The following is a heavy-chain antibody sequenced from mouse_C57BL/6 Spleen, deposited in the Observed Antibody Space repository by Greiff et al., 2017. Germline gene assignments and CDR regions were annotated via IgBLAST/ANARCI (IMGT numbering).Heavy chain of an antibody. V-gene: IGHV5-4*01. D-gene: IGHD3-2*02. Sequence: DVKLVESGGGLVKPGGSLKLSCAASGFTFSSYAMSWVRQTPEKRLEWVATISDGGSYTYYPDNVKGRFTISRDNAKNNLYLQMSHLKSEDTAMYYCARDARGSGLYYFDYWGQGTTLTVSS. J-gene: IGHJ2*01. CDR3: ARDARGSGLYYFDY. CDR2: ISDGGSYT. CDR1: GFTFSSYA.